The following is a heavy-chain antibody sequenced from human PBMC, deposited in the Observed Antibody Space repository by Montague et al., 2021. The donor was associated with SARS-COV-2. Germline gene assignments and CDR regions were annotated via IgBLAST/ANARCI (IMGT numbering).Heavy chain of an antibody. D-gene: IGHD3-22*01. V-gene: IGHV4-39*01. CDR1: GGSISSSSYY. CDR2: NYYTGST. CDR3: ARHGYYDTYDGFDI. J-gene: IGHJ3*02. Sequence: SETLSLTCTVSGGSISSSSYYWVWIRQPPGKGLVWIGSNYYTGSTYYNPSLKSRVTISVDTAKNQFSLKLSAVTAADTAVYYCARHGYYDTYDGFDIWGQGTMVTVSS.